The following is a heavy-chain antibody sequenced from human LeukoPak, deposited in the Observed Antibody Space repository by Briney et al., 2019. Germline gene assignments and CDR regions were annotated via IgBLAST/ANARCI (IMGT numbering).Heavy chain of an antibody. CDR1: GFPFNTYA. CDR2: ISGDGATT. Sequence: GESLRLSCAAPGFPFNTYAMSWVRQAPGKGLEWVAFISGDGATTHYADSVKGRFTVSRDNSKDTLYLQMNSLRAEDSAVYYCARRSASDYWGQGTLVTVS. V-gene: IGHV3-23*01. J-gene: IGHJ4*02. CDR3: ARRSASDY. D-gene: IGHD5-18*01.